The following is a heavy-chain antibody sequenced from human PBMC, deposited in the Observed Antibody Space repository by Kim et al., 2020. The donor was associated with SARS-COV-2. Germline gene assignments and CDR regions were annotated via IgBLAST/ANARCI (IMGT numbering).Heavy chain of an antibody. V-gene: IGHV3-23*01. CDR2: ICGGGDYT. J-gene: IGHJ4*02. D-gene: IGHD5-18*01. CDR1: GFTFHNYA. Sequence: GGSLRLSCAASGFTFHNYAMNWVRQAPGKGLEWVSSICGGGDYTYYADSVKGRFTISRDNSKNALYLQMNSLKADDTAVYYCAKDLRGYTSASDYWGQGTLVTVSS. CDR3: AKDLRGYTSASDY.